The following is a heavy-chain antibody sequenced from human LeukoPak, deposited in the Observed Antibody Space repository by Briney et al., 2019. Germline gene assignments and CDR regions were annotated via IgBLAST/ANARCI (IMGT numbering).Heavy chain of an antibody. V-gene: IGHV7-4-1*02. D-gene: IGHD6-13*01. CDR1: GYTFTTYA. CDR3: AKEGQYSSSWYLGY. Sequence: GASVKVSCKASGYTFTTYAMNWVRQAPGQGLEWMGWINTNTGNPTYAQGFTGRFVFSLDTSVSTAYLQISSLKAEDTAVHYCAKEGQYSSSWYLGYWGQGTLVTVSS. CDR2: INTNTGNP. J-gene: IGHJ4*02.